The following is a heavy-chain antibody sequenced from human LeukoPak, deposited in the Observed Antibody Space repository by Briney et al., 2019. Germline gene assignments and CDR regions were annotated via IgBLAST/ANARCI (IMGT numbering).Heavy chain of an antibody. CDR2: ISGSGGTT. J-gene: IGHJ4*02. CDR3: AKHRAGYSSSPTDY. CDR1: GFTFSSYA. V-gene: IGHV3-23*01. D-gene: IGHD6-19*01. Sequence: GGSLRLSCAASGFTFSSYAMSWVRQAPGKGLEWVSAISGSGGTTHYADSVKGRFTISRDNSKNTLYLQMNSLRAEDTAIYYCAKHRAGYSSSPTDYWGQGSLVTVSS.